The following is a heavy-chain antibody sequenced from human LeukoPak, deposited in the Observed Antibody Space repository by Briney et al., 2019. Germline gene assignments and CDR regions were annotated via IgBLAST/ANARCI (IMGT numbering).Heavy chain of an antibody. V-gene: IGHV3-21*04. Sequence: PGGSLRLSCAASGFTFSSYSMNWVRQAPGKGLEWVSSISSSSSYIYYADSVKGRFTISRDNAKNSLYLQMNSLRAEDTAVYYCAKFSGYYYDSRISFDYWGQGTLVTVSS. D-gene: IGHD3-22*01. J-gene: IGHJ4*02. CDR3: AKFSGYYYDSRISFDY. CDR2: ISSSSSYI. CDR1: GFTFSSYS.